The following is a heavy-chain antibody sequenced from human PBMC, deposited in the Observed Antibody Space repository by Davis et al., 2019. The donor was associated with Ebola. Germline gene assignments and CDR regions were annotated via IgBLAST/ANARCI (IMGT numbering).Heavy chain of an antibody. CDR2: INPNDGRT. J-gene: IGHJ3*02. D-gene: IGHD1-26*01. CDR3: ARTSIVGTTTTASDI. V-gene: IGHV1-46*01. Sequence: AASAKVSCKASGYTFTNYYMHWVRQAPGQGLEWMGMINPNDGRTIYAQKFQGRVTVTRDTSTTTVYMDLRSLRSDDTAVYFCARTSIVGTTTTASDIWGQGTMVTVSS. CDR1: GYTFTNYY.